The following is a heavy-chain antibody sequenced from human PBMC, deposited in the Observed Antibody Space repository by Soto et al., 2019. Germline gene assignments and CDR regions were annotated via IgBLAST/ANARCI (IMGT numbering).Heavy chain of an antibody. J-gene: IGHJ6*02. CDR1: GYTFTSYD. Sequence: ASVKVSCKASGYTFTSYDINWVRQATGQGLEWMGWMNPNSGNTGYAQKFQGRVTMTRNTSISTAYMELSSLRSEDTAVYYCARALSSVWDLWFGYPRAYYYYYYGMDVWGQGTTVTVTS. CDR3: ARALSSVWDLWFGYPRAYYYYYYGMDV. D-gene: IGHD3-10*01. CDR2: MNPNSGNT. V-gene: IGHV1-8*01.